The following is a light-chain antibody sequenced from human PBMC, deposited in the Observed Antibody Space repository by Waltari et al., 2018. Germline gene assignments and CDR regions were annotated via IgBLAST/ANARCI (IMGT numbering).Light chain of an antibody. J-gene: IGLJ3*02. Sequence: QSALTQPASVSGSPGQSITFSCTGAFSDVGAYDYVSWYQQLPGRAPQLLIYVVSPRPSGVSDRLSGSKSGNPASLTISGLQPEDEADYYCSSYTTRGTWVFGGGTKLTVL. V-gene: IGLV2-14*03. CDR2: VVS. CDR1: FSDVGAYDY. CDR3: SSYTTRGTWV.